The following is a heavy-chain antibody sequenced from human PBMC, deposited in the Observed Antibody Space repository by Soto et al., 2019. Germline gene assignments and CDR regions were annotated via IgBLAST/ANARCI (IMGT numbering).Heavy chain of an antibody. D-gene: IGHD1-1*01. Sequence: QVHLVQSGAEVKKPGASVKVSCKASGYTFTSYGITWVRQAPGQGLESMGWISAHNGNTDYAQKLQGRVIVTRDTSTSTAYMELRSLRSDDTPVYSCARGRYGDYWGQGALVTVSS. CDR3: ARGRYGDY. CDR2: ISAHNGNT. V-gene: IGHV1-18*01. CDR1: GYTFTSYG. J-gene: IGHJ4*02.